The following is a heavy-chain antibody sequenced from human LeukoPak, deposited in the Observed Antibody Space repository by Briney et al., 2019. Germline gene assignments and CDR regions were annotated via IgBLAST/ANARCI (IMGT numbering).Heavy chain of an antibody. V-gene: IGHV3-74*01. Sequence: GGSLRLSCAASGFTFSSYWMHWVRQAPGKGLVWVSRINTDGSSTSYADSVKGRFTISRDNAKNTLYLQMNSLRAEDTAVYYCARVSSFGGGAQDGMDVWGQGTTVTVSS. CDR3: ARVSSFGGGAQDGMDV. CDR1: GFTFSSYW. D-gene: IGHD2-21*01. J-gene: IGHJ6*02. CDR2: INTDGSST.